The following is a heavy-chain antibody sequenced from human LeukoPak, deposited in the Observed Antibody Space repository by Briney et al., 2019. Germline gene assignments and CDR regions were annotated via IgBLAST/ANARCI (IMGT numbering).Heavy chain of an antibody. D-gene: IGHD5-18*01. CDR2: IWYDGSNK. J-gene: IGHJ4*02. CDR3: ARDPGYSYGSYLGYFDY. CDR1: GLTFSSYG. V-gene: IGHV3-33*01. Sequence: GRSLRLSCAASGLTFSSYGMHWVRQAPGKGLEWVAVIWYDGSNKYYADSVKGRFTISRDNSKNTLYLQMNSLRAEDTAVYYCARDPGYSYGSYLGYFDYWGQGTLVTVSS.